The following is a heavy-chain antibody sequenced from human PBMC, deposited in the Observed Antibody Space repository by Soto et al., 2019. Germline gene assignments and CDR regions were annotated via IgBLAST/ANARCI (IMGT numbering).Heavy chain of an antibody. V-gene: IGHV4-59*08. D-gene: IGHD2-15*01. CDR3: ARLRIGLGTDYYYYYMDV. CDR1: GGSISSYY. J-gene: IGHJ6*03. CDR2: IYYSGST. Sequence: SETLSLTCTVSGGSISSYYWSWIRQPPGKGLEWIGYIYYSGSTNYNPSLKSRVTISVDTSKNQFSLKLSSVTAADTAVYYCARLRIGLGTDYYYYYMDVWGKGTTVTVS.